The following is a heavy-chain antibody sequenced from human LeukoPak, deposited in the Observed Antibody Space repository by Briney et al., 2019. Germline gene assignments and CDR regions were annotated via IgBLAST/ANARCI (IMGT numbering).Heavy chain of an antibody. D-gene: IGHD3-3*01. CDR2: INSDGSST. V-gene: IGHV3-74*01. CDR3: ARDTRKFWSRAPRRPFDY. J-gene: IGHJ4*02. Sequence: GGSLRLSCAAPGFTFSSYWMHWVRQAPGKGLVWVSRINSDGSSTSYADSVKGRFTISRDNAKNTLYLQMNSLRAEDTAVYYCARDTRKFWSRAPRRPFDYWGQGTLVTVSS. CDR1: GFTFSSYW.